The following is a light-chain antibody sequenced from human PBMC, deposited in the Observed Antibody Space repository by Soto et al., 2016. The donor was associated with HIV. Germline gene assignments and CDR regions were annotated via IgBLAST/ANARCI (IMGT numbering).Light chain of an antibody. CDR1: QTIREY. J-gene: IGKJ4*01. CDR3: QQSYTTPLT. CDR2: TTS. Sequence: DIQMTQSPSSLSASVGDRVIITCRASQTIREYLNWYQQKPGKAPVLLISTTSSLQSGVASRFSGSGSGAEFTLTISNLQPEDFATYYCQQSYTTPLTFGGGTKVEIK. V-gene: IGKV1-39*01.